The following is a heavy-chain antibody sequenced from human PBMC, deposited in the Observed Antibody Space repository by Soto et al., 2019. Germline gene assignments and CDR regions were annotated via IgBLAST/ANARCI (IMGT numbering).Heavy chain of an antibody. CDR3: AKDGRRAAAGYYYYGMDD. Sequence: GGSLRLSCAASGFTFSSYGMHWVRQAPGKGLEWVAVIWYDGSNKYYADSVKGRFTISRDNSKNTLYLQMNSLRAEDTAVYYCAKDGRRAAAGYYYYGMDDWGQGTTVTVSS. CDR2: IWYDGSNK. CDR1: GFTFSSYG. D-gene: IGHD6-13*01. V-gene: IGHV3-33*06. J-gene: IGHJ6*02.